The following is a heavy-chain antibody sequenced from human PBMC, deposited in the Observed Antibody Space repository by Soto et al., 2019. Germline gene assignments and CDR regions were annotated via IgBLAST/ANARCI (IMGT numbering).Heavy chain of an antibody. Sequence: QVQLQESGPGLVKPSETLSLTCTVSGGSISSYYWSWIRQPPGKGLEWIGYIYYSGSTNYNPSLKSRVTISVDTSKNQFSLKLSSVTAADTAVYYCARGVGATPRGFDYWGQGTLVTVSS. CDR1: GGSISSYY. CDR3: ARGVGATPRGFDY. J-gene: IGHJ4*02. D-gene: IGHD1-26*01. CDR2: IYYSGST. V-gene: IGHV4-59*01.